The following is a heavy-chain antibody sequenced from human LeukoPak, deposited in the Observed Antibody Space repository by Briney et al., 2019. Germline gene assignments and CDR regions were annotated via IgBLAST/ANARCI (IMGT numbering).Heavy chain of an antibody. J-gene: IGHJ5*02. V-gene: IGHV1-18*01. CDR3: ARDWDGRTDCFDP. CDR2: ISGRSDDE. D-gene: IGHD1-26*01. Sequence: ASVKVSCKASGYTFTTYSISWVRQAPGHGLEWMGYISGRSDDENYADNFQGRLTMTTDTSTNTAYMELGSLTSDDTAVYYCARDWDGRTDCFDPWGQGTLVTVSS. CDR1: GYTFTTYS.